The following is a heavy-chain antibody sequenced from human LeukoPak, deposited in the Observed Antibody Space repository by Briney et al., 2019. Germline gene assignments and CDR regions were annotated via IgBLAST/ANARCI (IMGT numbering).Heavy chain of an antibody. CDR1: GGSISSRSYY. CDR3: AGGFGELLLDY. CDR2: IYYSGST. V-gene: IGHV4-39*01. D-gene: IGHD3-10*01. J-gene: IGHJ4*02. Sequence: PSETLSLTCTASGGSISSRSYYWGWIRQPPGKGLEWIGSIYYSGSTYHNPSLKSRVTISVDTSKNQFSLKLRSVTAADTAVYYCAGGFGELLLDYWGEGTLVSVSS.